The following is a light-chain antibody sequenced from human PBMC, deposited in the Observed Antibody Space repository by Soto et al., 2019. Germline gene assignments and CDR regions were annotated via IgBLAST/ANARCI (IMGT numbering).Light chain of an antibody. CDR3: QTWDTSVV. J-gene: IGLJ2*01. V-gene: IGLV3-1*01. CDR2: QDF. Sequence: SYELTQPPSVSVSPGQTAIITCSGDKLGNKYACWYQQKPGRSPVLVIYQDFKRPSGTPERFSGSNSGNTATLTISGTQAMDEADYYCQTWDTSVVFGGGTKLTVL. CDR1: KLGNKY.